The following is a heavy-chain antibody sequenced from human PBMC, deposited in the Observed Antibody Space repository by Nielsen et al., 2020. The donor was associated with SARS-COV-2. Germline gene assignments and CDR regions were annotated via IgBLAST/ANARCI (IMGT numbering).Heavy chain of an antibody. D-gene: IGHD3-22*01. J-gene: IGHJ4*02. CDR1: GFIFSDYN. CDR2: IRSKAYGGTT. CDR3: TRDRDYYDSSGHDY. V-gene: IGHV3-49*04. Sequence: GESLKISCTASGFIFSDYNMSWVRQAPGKGLEWVGFIRSKAYGGTTEYAASVKGRFTISRDDSKSIAYLQMNSLKTEDTAVYYCTRDRDYYDSSGHDYWGQGTLVTVSS.